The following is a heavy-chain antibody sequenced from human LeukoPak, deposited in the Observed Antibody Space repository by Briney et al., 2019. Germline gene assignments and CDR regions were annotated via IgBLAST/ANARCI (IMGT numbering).Heavy chain of an antibody. CDR3: ARVRVSGWSNYYYYGMDV. D-gene: IGHD6-19*01. CDR2: TYYRSKWYN. J-gene: IGHJ6*02. Sequence: SQTLSLTCAISGDSVSSNSAAWNWIRQSPSRGLEWLGRTYYRSKWYNDYAVSVKGRITINPDTSKNQFSLQLNSVTPEDTAVYYCARVRVSGWSNYYYYGMDVWGQGTTVTVSS. V-gene: IGHV6-1*01. CDR1: GDSVSSNSAA.